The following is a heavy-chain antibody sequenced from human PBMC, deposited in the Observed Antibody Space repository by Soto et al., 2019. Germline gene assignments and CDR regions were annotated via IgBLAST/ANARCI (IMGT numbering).Heavy chain of an antibody. CDR1: GFIFSTYG. CDR2: ISYDGSNK. Sequence: QVQLVESGGGVVQPGRSLGLSCAASGFIFSTYGMHWVRQAPGKGLEWVAVISYDGSNKYYADSVKGRFTISRDNSKNTLYLQMNSLRGEDTAVYYCAKDMPLLGFLTYYYDSSGYYRLFAYWGQGTLVTVSS. J-gene: IGHJ4*02. V-gene: IGHV3-30*18. CDR3: AKDMPLLGFLTYYYDSSGYYRLFAY. D-gene: IGHD3-22*01.